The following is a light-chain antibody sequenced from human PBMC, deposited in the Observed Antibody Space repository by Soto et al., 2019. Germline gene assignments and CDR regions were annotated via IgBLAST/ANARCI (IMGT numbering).Light chain of an antibody. CDR1: QSVSSSY. V-gene: IGKV3-20*01. J-gene: IGKJ5*01. CDR3: QQYGSSVT. CDR2: GAS. Sequence: IVLKQSPGTLSLTPGERATLSCRASQSVSSSYLAWYQQKPGQAPRLLIYGASSRATGIPDRFSGSGSGTDFTLTISRLEPEDFAVYYCQQYGSSVTFGQGTRLEI.